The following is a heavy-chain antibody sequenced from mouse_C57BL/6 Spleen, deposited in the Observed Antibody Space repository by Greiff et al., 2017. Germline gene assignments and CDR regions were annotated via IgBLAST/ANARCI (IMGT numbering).Heavy chain of an antibody. V-gene: IGHV1-26*01. J-gene: IGHJ2*01. D-gene: IGHD4-1*01. CDR3: ASSLTGTFDY. CDR1: GYTFTDYY. CDR2: INPNNGGT. Sequence: EVQLQQSGPELVKPGASVKLSCKASGYTFTDYYMNWVKQSHGKSLEWIGDINPNNGGTSYNQKFKGKATLTVDKSSSTAYMELRSLTSEASAVYYCASSLTGTFDYWGQGTTLTVSS.